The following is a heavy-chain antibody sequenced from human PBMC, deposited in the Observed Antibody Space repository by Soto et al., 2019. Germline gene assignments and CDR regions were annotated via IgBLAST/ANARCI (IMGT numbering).Heavy chain of an antibody. J-gene: IGHJ6*02. CDR3: ARGTDLPYYYYGLAV. CDR1: GYTFTTHY. CDR2: IDPRSGSA. V-gene: IGHV1-46*03. Sequence: QVQLVQSGAEVKKPGASVKVSCKASGYTFTTHYIHWVRQAPGQGPEWMGIIDPRSGSAGYAQRFQVSVTMTRDTPTSTFYMELSSLRSEDTAVYYCARGTDLPYYYYGLAVWGQGTTVTVSS.